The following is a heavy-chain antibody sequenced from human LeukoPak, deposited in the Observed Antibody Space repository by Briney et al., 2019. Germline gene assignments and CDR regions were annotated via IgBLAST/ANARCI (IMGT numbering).Heavy chain of an antibody. V-gene: IGHV4-61*02. CDR3: ARDFLAAADP. D-gene: IGHD6-13*01. CDR1: GGSISSGSDY. J-gene: IGHJ5*02. CDR2: IYTSGSP. Sequence: SETLSLTCTVSGGSISSGSDYWSWIRQPAGKGLEYIGRIYTSGSPSYNPSLKSRVTISVDTSKNQFSLKLSSVTAAETAVYYCARDFLAAADPWGQGTLVTVSS.